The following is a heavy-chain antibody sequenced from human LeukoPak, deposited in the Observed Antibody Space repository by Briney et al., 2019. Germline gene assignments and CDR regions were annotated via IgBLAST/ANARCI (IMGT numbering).Heavy chain of an antibody. J-gene: IGHJ5*02. CDR3: ARQPAARWFDP. Sequence: SETLSLTCTVSDGSISSSSYYWGWIRQPPGKGLEWIGSVYYSGSTYYNPSLKSRVTISVDTSKNQFSLKLSSVTAADTAVYYCARQPAARWFDPWGQGTLVTVSS. CDR1: DGSISSSSYY. V-gene: IGHV4-39*01. CDR2: VYYSGST. D-gene: IGHD1-14*01.